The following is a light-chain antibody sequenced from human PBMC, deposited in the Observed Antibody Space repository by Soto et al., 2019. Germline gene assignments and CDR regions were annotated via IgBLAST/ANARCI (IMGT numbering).Light chain of an antibody. Sequence: EIVLTQSPGTLSLSPGERATLSCRASQSVSSSYLAWYQQTPGQAPRLLIYGASSRATGIPDRFSGSGSGTDFTLTISRLEPEDFAVYYCQQYGGSPITFGQGTRLEIK. V-gene: IGKV3-20*01. CDR1: QSVSSSY. CDR3: QQYGGSPIT. CDR2: GAS. J-gene: IGKJ5*01.